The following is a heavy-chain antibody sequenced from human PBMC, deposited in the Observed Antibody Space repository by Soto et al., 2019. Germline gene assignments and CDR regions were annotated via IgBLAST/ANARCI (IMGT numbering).Heavy chain of an antibody. D-gene: IGHD6-19*01. V-gene: IGHV3-7*03. Sequence: GGSLRLSCASSGFTFSNYWMSWVRQAPGKGLEWVANIQQDGGEQYYVDSVKGRFTISRDNAKNSLYLQMSSLRAEDTAVYYCTRGIRGSSGWSYYYGMDVWGQGTTVTVSS. CDR2: IQQDGGEQ. CDR3: TRGIRGSSGWSYYYGMDV. CDR1: GFTFSNYW. J-gene: IGHJ6*02.